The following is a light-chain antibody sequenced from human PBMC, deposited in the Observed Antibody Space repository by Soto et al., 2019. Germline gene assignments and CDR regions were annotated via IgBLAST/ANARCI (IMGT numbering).Light chain of an antibody. CDR3: QQYSTLPHT. Sequence: ENVLTQSPGTLSLSPGERATLSCRATQSVTNSFFAWYQQKPGQAPRLLIYGISSRATGIPDRFSGSGSGTDLTLTISRLEPEDFVVYYCQQYSTLPHTFGQGTKVDIK. V-gene: IGKV3-20*01. J-gene: IGKJ2*01. CDR1: QSVTNSF. CDR2: GIS.